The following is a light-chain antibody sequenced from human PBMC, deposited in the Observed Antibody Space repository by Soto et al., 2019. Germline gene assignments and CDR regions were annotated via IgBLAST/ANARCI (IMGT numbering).Light chain of an antibody. CDR2: GAS. V-gene: IGKV3-15*01. J-gene: IGKJ3*01. CDR3: QQYNNWPFT. Sequence: EIVLTQSPGTLSLSPGERATHSCRASQSVNSNLAWYQQKPGQAPRLLIYGASTRATGIPASFIGNGSGTEFTLTASSLQPEDFAVYYCQQYNNWPFTFGPGTKVDIK. CDR1: QSVNSN.